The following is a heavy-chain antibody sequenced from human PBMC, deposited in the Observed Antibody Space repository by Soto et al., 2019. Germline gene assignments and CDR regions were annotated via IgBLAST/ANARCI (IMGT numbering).Heavy chain of an antibody. V-gene: IGHV1-3*01. D-gene: IGHD3-10*01. CDR2: INAGNGNT. CDR1: GYTFTSYA. Sequence: QVQLVQSGAEVKKPGASVKVSCKASGYTFTSYAMHWVRQAPGQRLEWMGWINAGNGNTKYSQKFQGRVTITRDTSAGTAYMELSSLRSEDTAGYYCARGASMVRGVILDAFDIWGQGTMVTVSS. CDR3: ARGASMVRGVILDAFDI. J-gene: IGHJ3*02.